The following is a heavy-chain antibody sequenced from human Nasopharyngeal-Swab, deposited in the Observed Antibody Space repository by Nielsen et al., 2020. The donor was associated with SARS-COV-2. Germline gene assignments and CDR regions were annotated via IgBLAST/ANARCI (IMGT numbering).Heavy chain of an antibody. V-gene: IGHV3-48*01. Sequence: GGSLRLSCAASGFTFSSYSMHWVRRAPGKGLEWVSYISISGSTIYYADSVKGRFTISRDNAKNSLYLQMNSLRAEDTAVYYCARDKSEVTIFGVVIRYFDYWGQGTLVTVSS. D-gene: IGHD3-3*01. CDR2: ISISGSTI. CDR3: ARDKSEVTIFGVVIRYFDY. CDR1: GFTFSSYS. J-gene: IGHJ4*02.